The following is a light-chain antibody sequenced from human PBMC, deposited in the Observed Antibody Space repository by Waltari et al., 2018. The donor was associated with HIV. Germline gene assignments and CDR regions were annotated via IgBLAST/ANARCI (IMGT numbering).Light chain of an antibody. J-gene: IGLJ3*02. CDR3: SSYTSSSTLAWV. V-gene: IGLV2-14*01. CDR2: DVR. Sequence: QSALTQPASVSGSPGQSITISCTGTSSDVGGYNYVSWYQQHPGKAPKLMIYDVRNLPSGVSNRFSGSKSGNTASLTISGLRAEDEAEYYCSSYTSSSTLAWVFGGGTKLTVL. CDR1: SSDVGGYNY.